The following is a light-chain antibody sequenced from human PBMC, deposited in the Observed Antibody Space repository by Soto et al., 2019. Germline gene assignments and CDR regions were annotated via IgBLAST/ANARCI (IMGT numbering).Light chain of an antibody. V-gene: IGLV2-8*01. Sequence: QSVLTQPPSASGSPGQSVTISCAGTINDVGGYNYVSWYQQHPGKVPQLMIYDVTKRPSGVSDRFSASKSGNSASLTISGLQAEDEADYYCSSYTSSSTYVVFGGGTKVTVL. CDR2: DVT. CDR3: SSYTSSSTYVV. CDR1: INDVGGYNY. J-gene: IGLJ2*01.